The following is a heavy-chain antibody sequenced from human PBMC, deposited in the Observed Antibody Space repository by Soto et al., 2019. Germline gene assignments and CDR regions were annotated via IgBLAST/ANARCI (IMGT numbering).Heavy chain of an antibody. J-gene: IGHJ6*02. CDR2: IIPIFGTA. CDR3: ARLCIAARGDVRPAARSFYYYGMDV. V-gene: IGHV1-69*13. CDR1: GGTFSSYA. Sequence: GASVKVSCKASGGTFSSYAISWVRQAPGQGLEWMGGIIPIFGTANYAQKFQGRVTITADESTSTAYMELSSLRSEDTAVYYCARLCIAARGDVRPAARSFYYYGMDVWGQGTTVTVSS. D-gene: IGHD6-6*01.